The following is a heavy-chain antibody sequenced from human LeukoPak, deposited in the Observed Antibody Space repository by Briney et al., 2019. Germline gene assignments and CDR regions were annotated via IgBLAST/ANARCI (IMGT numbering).Heavy chain of an antibody. Sequence: ASVKVSCKASGYTFTSYYMHWVRQAPGQGLEWMGIINPSGGSTSYAQKLQGRVTMTRDTSTSTAYMELRSLRSDDTAVYYCARGPHERSGYPDDWGQGTLVTVSS. CDR1: GYTFTSYY. J-gene: IGHJ4*02. CDR3: ARGPHERSGYPDD. CDR2: INPSGGST. V-gene: IGHV1-46*01. D-gene: IGHD3-22*01.